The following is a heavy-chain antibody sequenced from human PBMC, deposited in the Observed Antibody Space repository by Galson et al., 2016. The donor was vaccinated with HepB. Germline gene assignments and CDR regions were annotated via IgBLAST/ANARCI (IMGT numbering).Heavy chain of an antibody. J-gene: IGHJ6*02. CDR1: GFTVSTNY. Sequence: SLRLSCAASGFTVSTNYMSWVRQASGKGLEWVSVIYGGGRTTYADSVKGRFTISRHNSKNTLYLQKNSLRTEDTAVYYCARPLPNVGYGMDVWGQGTTVTVSS. D-gene: IGHD2-15*01. CDR3: ARPLPNVGYGMDV. V-gene: IGHV3-53*04. CDR2: IYGGGRT.